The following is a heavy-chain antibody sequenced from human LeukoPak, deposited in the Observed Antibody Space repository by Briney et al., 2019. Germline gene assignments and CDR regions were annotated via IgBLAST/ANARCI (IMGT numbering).Heavy chain of an antibody. CDR2: IYHSGST. CDR3: ARGVVVVAATRWFDP. V-gene: IGHV4-30-2*01. J-gene: IGHJ5*02. Sequence: PSETLSLTCAVSGGSISSGGYSWSWIRQPPGKGLEWIGYIYHSGSTYYNPSLKSRVTISVDRSKSQFSLKLSSVTAADTAVYYCARGVVVVAATRWFDPWGQGALVTVSS. D-gene: IGHD2-15*01. CDR1: GGSISSGGYS.